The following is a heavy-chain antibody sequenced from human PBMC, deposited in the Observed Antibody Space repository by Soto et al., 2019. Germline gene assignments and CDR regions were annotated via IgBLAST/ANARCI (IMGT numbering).Heavy chain of an antibody. CDR1: GASISSGGYY. CDR3: AREPSP. J-gene: IGHJ5*02. V-gene: IGHV4-31*03. CDR2: IYYSGST. Sequence: QVQLQESGPGLLTPSQTLSLACTVSGASISSGGYYWGWIRQHPGKGLEWIGYIYYSGSTYYNPSLKSRVAISVDTAKNQFSLKLSSVTAADTAVYYCAREPSPWGQGTLVTVSS.